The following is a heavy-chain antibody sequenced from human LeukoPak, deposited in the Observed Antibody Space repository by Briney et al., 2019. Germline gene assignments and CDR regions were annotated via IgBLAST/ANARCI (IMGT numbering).Heavy chain of an antibody. CDR2: ISVNNGGT. CDR3: ATATQPRGYFLH. D-gene: IGHD2-2*01. V-gene: IGHV1-18*01. J-gene: IGHJ1*01. CDR1: GYTFTTYS. Sequence: ASVKVSCTACGYTFTTYSLAWVRQAPGQSLEWMGWISVNNGGTNYAQSFQDRVTLTRDTSTNTAYLQLRSLRSDDTAIIYCATATQPRGYFLHWGQGTLVTVSS.